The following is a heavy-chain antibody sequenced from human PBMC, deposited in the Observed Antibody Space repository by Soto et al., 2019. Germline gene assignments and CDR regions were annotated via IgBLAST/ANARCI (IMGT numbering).Heavy chain of an antibody. J-gene: IGHJ6*02. CDR1: GYTLTELS. D-gene: IGHD1-26*01. V-gene: IGHV1-24*01. CDR2: FDPEDGET. Sequence: ASVKVSCKVSGYTLTELSMHWVRQAPGKGLEWMGGFDPEDGETIYAQKFQGRVTMTEDTSTDTAYMELSSLRSEDTAVYYCATTNLGATGYYYYGMDVWGQGTTVTVSS. CDR3: ATTNLGATGYYYYGMDV.